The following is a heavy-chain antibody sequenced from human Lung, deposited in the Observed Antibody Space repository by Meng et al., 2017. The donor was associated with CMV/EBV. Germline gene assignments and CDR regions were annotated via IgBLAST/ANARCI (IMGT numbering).Heavy chain of an antibody. D-gene: IGHD3-22*01. CDR1: GGSISSYY. V-gene: IGHV4-59*01. J-gene: IGHJ6*02. CDR2: IYYSGST. CDR3: ASVTGSSDSSGYYFYYGMDV. Sequence: LXCTVSGGSISSYYWSWIRQPPGKGLEWIGYIYYSGSTNYNPSLKSRVTISVDTSKNQFSLKLSSVTAADTAVYYCASVTGSSDSSGYYFYYGMDVWXQGNXVTVSS.